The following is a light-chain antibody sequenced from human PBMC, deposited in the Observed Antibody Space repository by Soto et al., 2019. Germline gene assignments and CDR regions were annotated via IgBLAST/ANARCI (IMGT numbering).Light chain of an antibody. J-gene: IGLJ3*02. CDR1: DVGSYNL. Sequence: QSALTQPASVFGSPGQSITISCSDVGSYNLVSWYQQHPGKAPKLMIYEGSKRPSGVSNRFSGSKSANTASLTISGLQAGDEADYYCCSDAGSFTLVFGGGTKVTVL. CDR3: CSDAGSFTLV. CDR2: EGS. V-gene: IGLV2-23*01.